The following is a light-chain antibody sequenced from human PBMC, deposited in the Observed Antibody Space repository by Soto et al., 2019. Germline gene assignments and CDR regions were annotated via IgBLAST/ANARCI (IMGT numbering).Light chain of an antibody. Sequence: IVFAPSSGTLSPSPGGRATLSCRASQSVSNNYLAWYQQRPGQAPRLLIYGASSRATGIPDRFSGSGSGTDFTLTIGRLEPEDFAVYYCQQYGSTPRTFGQGTKVDI. V-gene: IGKV3-20*01. CDR3: QQYGSTPRT. J-gene: IGKJ1*01. CDR1: QSVSNNY. CDR2: GAS.